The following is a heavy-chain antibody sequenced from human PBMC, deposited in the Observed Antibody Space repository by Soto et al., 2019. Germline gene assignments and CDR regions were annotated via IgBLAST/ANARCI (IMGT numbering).Heavy chain of an antibody. D-gene: IGHD1-1*01. CDR3: ATPDGATYNFRY. J-gene: IGHJ4*02. CDR2: ISTSGGST. CDR1: GFTFNAYS. V-gene: IGHV3-23*01. Sequence: DVQLLESGGSLVQPGGSLRLSCAASGFTFNAYSLSRVRQAPGKGLEWVSAISTSGGSTYYTDSVKGRFTISRDNSQNTLYLQMNSLRAEDTAVYYCATPDGATYNFRYWGQGTLVTVSS.